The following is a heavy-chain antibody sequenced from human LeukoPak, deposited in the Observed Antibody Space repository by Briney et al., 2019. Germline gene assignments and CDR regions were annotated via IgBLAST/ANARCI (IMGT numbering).Heavy chain of an antibody. D-gene: IGHD3-16*01. CDR1: GFTFSSYG. CDR3: AKDYAYFIVRELLFDS. CDR2: ISATGGST. J-gene: IGHJ4*02. Sequence: PGGSLRLSCAASGFTFSSYGITWVRQAPGKGLEWVSTISATGGSTYYADSVKGRFTISRDNSKDTLYLQMNSLRAEDTAVYYCAKDYAYFIVRELLFDSWGQGTLVTVSS. V-gene: IGHV3-23*01.